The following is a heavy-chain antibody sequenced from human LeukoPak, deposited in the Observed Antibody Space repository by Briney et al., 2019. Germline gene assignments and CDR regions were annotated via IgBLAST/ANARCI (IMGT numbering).Heavy chain of an antibody. J-gene: IGHJ3*02. CDR3: AADMIADDAFDI. CDR1: GFTFTSSA. D-gene: IGHD3-22*01. Sequence: GASVKVSCKASGFTFTSSAMQWVRQARGQRLEWIGWIVVGSGNTNYAQKFQERVTITRDMSTSTAYMGLSSLRSEDTAVYYCAADMIADDAFDIWGQGTMVTVSS. V-gene: IGHV1-58*02. CDR2: IVVGSGNT.